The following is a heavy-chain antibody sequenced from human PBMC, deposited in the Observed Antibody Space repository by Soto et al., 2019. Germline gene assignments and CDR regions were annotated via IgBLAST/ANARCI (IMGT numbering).Heavy chain of an antibody. D-gene: IGHD6-13*01. V-gene: IGHV3-23*01. CDR2: ISGSGGNT. CDR3: AKSALAAAGTGPFDY. CDR1: GFTFSSSA. Sequence: GVLRLSCAASGFTFSSSAMSWVRQAPGKGLEWVSTISGSGGNTNHADSVKGRFSISRDNSMNTLYLQMNSLGAEDTAVYYCAKSALAAAGTGPFDYWGQGTLVTVSS. J-gene: IGHJ4*02.